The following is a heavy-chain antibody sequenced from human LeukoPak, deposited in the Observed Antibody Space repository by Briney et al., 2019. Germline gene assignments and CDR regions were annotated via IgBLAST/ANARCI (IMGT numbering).Heavy chain of an antibody. V-gene: IGHV3-23*01. Sequence: QPGGSLRLSCAASGFTFNNYAMNWVRQAPGKGLEWVSYIRGGGSNTRCSDSVKGRFIISRDNSKNILYLQMNSLRAEDTAIYYCAKCSASYSNDAFDVWGRGTMVTVSS. J-gene: IGHJ3*01. D-gene: IGHD3-10*02. CDR3: AKCSASYSNDAFDV. CDR2: IRGGGSNT. CDR1: GFTFNNYA.